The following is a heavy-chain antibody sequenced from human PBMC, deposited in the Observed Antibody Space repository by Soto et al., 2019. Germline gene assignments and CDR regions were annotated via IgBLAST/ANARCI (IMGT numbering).Heavy chain of an antibody. J-gene: IGHJ4*02. CDR1: GGSISSGDYY. CDR2: IYCSGST. D-gene: IGHD6-6*01. V-gene: IGHV4-30-4*01. Sequence: SETLSLTCTVSGGSISSGDYYWSWIRQPPGKGLEWIGYIYCSGSTYYNPSLKSRVTISVDTSKNQFSLKLSSVTAADTAVYYCASYNSSWVDYWGQGTLVTVSS. CDR3: ASYNSSWVDY.